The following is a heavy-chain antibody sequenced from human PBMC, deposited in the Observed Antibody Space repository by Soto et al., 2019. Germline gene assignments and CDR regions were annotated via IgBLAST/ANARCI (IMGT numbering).Heavy chain of an antibody. Sequence: QVHLQESGPGLVKPSETLSLTCSDSGGSLTNFHWSWIRQPPGKGLEWIGYISYSGTTNFYPSIQGRVTVSVDTSKNHFSLKLSSVTAADTAVYYCARVGTYYALSGYYMLDFDYWGQGTLVTVSS. J-gene: IGHJ4*02. D-gene: IGHD3-22*01. CDR2: ISYSGTT. CDR1: GGSLTNFH. V-gene: IGHV4-59*01. CDR3: ARVGTYYALSGYYMLDFDY.